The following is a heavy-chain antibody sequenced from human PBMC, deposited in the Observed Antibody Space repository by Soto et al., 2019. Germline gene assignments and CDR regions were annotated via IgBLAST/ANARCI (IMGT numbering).Heavy chain of an antibody. CDR3: VRGYCPNSPCPGDFQF. D-gene: IGHD2-21*01. CDR1: GYQFTADF. V-gene: IGHV1-46*01. CDR2: IHPSGDT. J-gene: IGHJ1*01. Sequence: SVKVYCTASGYQFTADFIHWVRQAPGQGLEWMGMIHPSGDTGYAQKFRGRVTMTIDTSTTTAYMELRNLTSEDTAVYFSVRGYCPNSPCPGDFQFWGQGTLVTVPS.